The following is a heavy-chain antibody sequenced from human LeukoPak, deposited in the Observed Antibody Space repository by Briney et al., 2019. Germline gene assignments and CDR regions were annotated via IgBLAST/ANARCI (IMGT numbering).Heavy chain of an antibody. CDR2: ISSNGGST. J-gene: IGHJ4*02. CDR1: GFTFSSYA. CDR3: VKDLQNSSPSY. Sequence: GRSLRLSCSASGFTFSSYAMHWVRQAPGKGLEYVSAISSNGGSTYYADSVKGRFTISRDNSKNTLYLQMSSLRAEDTAVYYCVKDLQNSSPSYWGQGTLVTVSS. D-gene: IGHD6-19*01. V-gene: IGHV3-64D*09.